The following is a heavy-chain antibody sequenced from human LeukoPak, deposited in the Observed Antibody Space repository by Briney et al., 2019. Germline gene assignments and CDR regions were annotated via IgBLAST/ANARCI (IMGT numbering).Heavy chain of an antibody. CDR1: GFTFSSYS. CDR2: ISSSSSYI. J-gene: IGHJ6*03. CDR3: ARGAKSLYYYYYMDV. Sequence: KAGGSLRLSRAASGFTFSSYSMNWVRQAPGKGLEWVSSISSSSSYIYYADSVKGRFTISRDNAKNSLYLQMNSLRAEDTAVYYCARGAKSLYYYYYMDVWGKGTTVTISS. V-gene: IGHV3-21*01.